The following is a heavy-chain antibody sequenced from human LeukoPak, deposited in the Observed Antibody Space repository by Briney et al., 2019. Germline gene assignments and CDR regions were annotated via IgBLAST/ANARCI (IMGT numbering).Heavy chain of an antibody. V-gene: IGHV4-34*01. Sequence: SETLSLTCAVYGGSFSGYYWSWIRQPPGKGLEWIGEINHSGGTNYNPSLKSRVTISVDTSKNQFSLKLSSVTAADTAVYYCARILDSAWGELGYWGQGTLVTVSS. CDR1: GGSFSGYY. CDR2: INHSGGT. CDR3: ARILDSAWGELGY. J-gene: IGHJ4*02. D-gene: IGHD6-19*01.